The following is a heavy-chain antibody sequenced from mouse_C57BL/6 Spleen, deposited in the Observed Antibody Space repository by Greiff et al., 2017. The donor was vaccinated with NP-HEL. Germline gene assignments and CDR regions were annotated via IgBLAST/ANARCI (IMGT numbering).Heavy chain of an antibody. V-gene: IGHV1-39*01. CDR2: INPNYGTT. D-gene: IGHD2-4*01. Sequence: EVQLQQSGPELVKPGASVKISCKASGYSFTDYHMNWVKQSNGKSLEWIGVINPNYGTTSYNQKFKGKATLTVDQSSSTAYMQLNSLTSEDSAVYSCATYYDYDGVDYFYYWGQSTTLTVSS. CDR1: GYSFTDYH. J-gene: IGHJ2*01. CDR3: ATYYDYDGVDYFYY.